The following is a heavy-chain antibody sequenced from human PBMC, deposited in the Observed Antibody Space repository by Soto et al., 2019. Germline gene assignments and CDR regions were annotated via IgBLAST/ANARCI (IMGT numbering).Heavy chain of an antibody. CDR1: GYTFTSYG. CDR3: ARGLQYCSSNSCQV. D-gene: IGHD2-2*01. Sequence: ASVKVSCKASGYTFTSYGISWVRQAPGQGLEWMGWISAYNGNTNYAQKLQGRVTMTTDTSTSTAYMELRSLRSDDTAVYYCARGLQYCSSNSCQVWGQGTTVTVXS. V-gene: IGHV1-18*04. J-gene: IGHJ6*02. CDR2: ISAYNGNT.